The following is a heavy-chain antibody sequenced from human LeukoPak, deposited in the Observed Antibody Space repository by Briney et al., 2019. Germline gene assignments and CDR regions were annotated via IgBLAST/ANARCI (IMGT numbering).Heavy chain of an antibody. Sequence: PSETLSLTCTVSGGSISSYYWSWIGQPPGKGLEWIGYIYYSGSTDSNPSLKSRVTISVDTSKNQISLKLSSVTAADTAVYYCARTYCRGGSCHFDYWGQGTLVTVSS. D-gene: IGHD2-15*01. V-gene: IGHV4-59*08. CDR2: IYYSGST. CDR1: GGSISSYY. J-gene: IGHJ4*02. CDR3: ARTYCRGGSCHFDY.